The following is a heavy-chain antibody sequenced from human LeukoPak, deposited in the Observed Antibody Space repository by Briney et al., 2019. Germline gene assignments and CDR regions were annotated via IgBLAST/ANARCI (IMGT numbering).Heavy chain of an antibody. D-gene: IGHD4-11*01. CDR2: ISYDGSNK. Sequence: GGSLRLSCAASGFTFSSYAMHWVRQAPGKGLEWVAVISYDGSNKYYADSVKGRFTISRDNSKNTLYLQMNSLRDEDTAVYYCARGVTTADYWGQGTLVTVSS. CDR3: ARGVTTADY. CDR1: GFTFSSYA. J-gene: IGHJ4*02. V-gene: IGHV3-30-3*01.